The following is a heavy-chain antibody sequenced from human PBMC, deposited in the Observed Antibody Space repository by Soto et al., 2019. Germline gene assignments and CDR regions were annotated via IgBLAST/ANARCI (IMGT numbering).Heavy chain of an antibody. D-gene: IGHD6-19*01. V-gene: IGHV5-10-1*01. J-gene: IGHJ6*02. CDR1: GYSLTSYW. Sequence: PGESLKISCKGSGYSLTSYWISWVRQMPGKGLEWMGRIDPSDSYTNYSPSFQGHVTISADKSISTAYLQWSSLKASDTAMYYCARRLDSSGYYYYGMDVWGQGTTVTVSS. CDR2: IDPSDSYT. CDR3: ARRLDSSGYYYYGMDV.